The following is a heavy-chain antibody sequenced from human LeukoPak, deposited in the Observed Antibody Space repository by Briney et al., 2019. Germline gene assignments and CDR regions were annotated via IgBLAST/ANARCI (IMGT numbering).Heavy chain of an antibody. J-gene: IGHJ4*02. CDR2: TSAYNGDT. V-gene: IGHV1-18*01. CDR3: ARDQGNGYLGDY. Sequence: ASVKLSCKASGYTFIRDGFSWVRHAPGQGLEWMCWTSAYNGDTSYAQNVQGRVTMNTDTSTTTAYMELRSLRSDDTAVYYCARDQGNGYLGDYWGQGTLVTVSS. D-gene: IGHD3-22*01. CDR1: GYTFIRDG.